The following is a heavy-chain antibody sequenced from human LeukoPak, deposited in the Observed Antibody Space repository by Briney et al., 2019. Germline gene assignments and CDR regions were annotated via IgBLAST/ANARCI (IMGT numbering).Heavy chain of an antibody. Sequence: PSETLSLTCTVSGGSISSYYWNWIRQSPGKGLEWVGYISYSGSTNSNPSLKSRVTISGDTSNNQFSLTLISVTAADTAVYYCARVGCSGGSCHLGFDPWGQGTLVTVSS. J-gene: IGHJ5*02. CDR1: GGSISSYY. CDR2: ISYSGST. V-gene: IGHV4-59*01. CDR3: ARVGCSGGSCHLGFDP. D-gene: IGHD2-15*01.